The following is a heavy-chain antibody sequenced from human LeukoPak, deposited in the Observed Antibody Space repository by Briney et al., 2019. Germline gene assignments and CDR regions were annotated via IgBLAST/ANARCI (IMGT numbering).Heavy chain of an antibody. CDR3: AGVLGYCSGGSCLGI. CDR2: ISAYNGNT. CDR1: GYTFTSYG. D-gene: IGHD2-15*01. V-gene: IGHV1-18*01. J-gene: IGHJ3*02. Sequence: ASVKVSCKASGYTFTSYGISWVRQAPGQGLEWMGCISAYNGNTNYAQKLQGRVTMTTDTSTSTAYMELRSLRSDDTAVYYCAGVLGYCSGGSCLGIWGQGTMVTVSS.